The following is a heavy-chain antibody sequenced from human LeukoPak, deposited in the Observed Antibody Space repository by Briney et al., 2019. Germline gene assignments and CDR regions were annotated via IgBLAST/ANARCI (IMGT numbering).Heavy chain of an antibody. V-gene: IGHV3-23*01. Sequence: PGGSLRLSCAASGFTFSRYAMNWVRQAPGKGLEWVSGISAYGGSTYYADSVKGRFTISRDNSKNTPYLQMNSLRAEDTAVYYCAKSANYDILTGYLDYWGQGTLVTVSS. CDR1: GFTFSRYA. CDR3: AKSANYDILTGYLDY. J-gene: IGHJ4*02. D-gene: IGHD3-9*01. CDR2: ISAYGGST.